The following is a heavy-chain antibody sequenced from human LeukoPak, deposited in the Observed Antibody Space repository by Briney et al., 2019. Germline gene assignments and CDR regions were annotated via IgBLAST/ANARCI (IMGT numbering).Heavy chain of an antibody. CDR3: ATLGYCSGDSCYGAGY. J-gene: IGHJ4*02. CDR2: IFRSGST. V-gene: IGHV4-4*02. CDR1: GGSISSSNW. Sequence: SGTLSLTCAVSGGSISSSNWWSWVRQPPGKGLEWIGEIFRSGSTNYNPSLKSRVTMSVDKSKNQFSLRLSSVTAADTAVYYCATLGYCSGDSCYGAGYWGQGTLVTVSS. D-gene: IGHD2-15*01.